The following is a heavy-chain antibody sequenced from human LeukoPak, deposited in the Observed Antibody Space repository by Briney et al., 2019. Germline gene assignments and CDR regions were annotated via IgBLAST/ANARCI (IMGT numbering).Heavy chain of an antibody. CDR3: ARPVYSSSWFYAFDI. Sequence: PSETLSLTCTVSGGSISSYYWSWIRQPPGKGLEWIGYIYYSGSTNYNPSLKSRVTISVDTSKNQFSLKLSSVTAADTAVYYCARPVYSSSWFYAFDIWGQGTMVTVSS. CDR1: GGSISSYY. D-gene: IGHD6-13*01. V-gene: IGHV4-59*08. J-gene: IGHJ3*02. CDR2: IYYSGST.